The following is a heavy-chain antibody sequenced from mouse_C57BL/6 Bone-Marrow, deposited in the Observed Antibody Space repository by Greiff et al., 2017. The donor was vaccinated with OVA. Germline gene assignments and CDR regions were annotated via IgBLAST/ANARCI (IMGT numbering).Heavy chain of an antibody. V-gene: IGHV3-6*01. Sequence: EVKLQESGPGLVKPSQSLSLTCSVTGYSITSGYYWNWIRQFPGNKLEWMGYISYDGSNNYNPSLKNRISITRDTSKNQFFLKLNSVNTEDTATYYCARPLGGSWFAYWGQGTLVTVSA. D-gene: IGHD3-1*01. J-gene: IGHJ3*01. CDR3: ARPLGGSWFAY. CDR1: GYSITSGYY. CDR2: ISYDGSN.